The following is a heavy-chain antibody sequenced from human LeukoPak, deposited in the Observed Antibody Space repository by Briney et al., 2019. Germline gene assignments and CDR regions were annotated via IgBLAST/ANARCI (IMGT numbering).Heavy chain of an antibody. CDR1: GGSIGSYY. D-gene: IGHD6-13*01. J-gene: IGHJ5*02. V-gene: IGHV4-59*01. CDR3: ARGVAAPGTGGLSWFDP. CDR2: IYSSGST. Sequence: KPSETLSLTCTVSGGSIGSYYWSWIRQPPGKGLEWIGYIYSSGSTNYNPSLKSRVTISLDTSTNQISLKLSFVTAADTAVYYCARGVAAPGTGGLSWFDPWGQGTLVTVSS.